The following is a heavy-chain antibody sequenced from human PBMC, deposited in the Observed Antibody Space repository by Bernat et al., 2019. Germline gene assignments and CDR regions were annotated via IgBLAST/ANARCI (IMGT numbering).Heavy chain of an antibody. D-gene: IGHD3-22*01. CDR2: IWYDGSNK. CDR1: GFTFSSYG. V-gene: IGHV3-33*01. CDR3: ARDLYYDSSGYSDFDY. J-gene: IGHJ4*02. Sequence: QVQLVESGGGVVQPGRSLRLSCAASGFTFSSYGMHWVRQAPGQGLEWVAVIWYDGSNKYYADSVNGRFTISRDKSKNTLYLQMNSLRAEDTAVYYCARDLYYDSSGYSDFDYWGQGTLVTVSS.